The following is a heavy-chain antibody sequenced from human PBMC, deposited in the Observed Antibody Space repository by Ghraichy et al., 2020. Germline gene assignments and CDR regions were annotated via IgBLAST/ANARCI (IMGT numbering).Heavy chain of an antibody. CDR1: GGSISSGDYC. Sequence: SETLSLTCTVSGGSISSGDYCWSWIRQHPGQGLEWIGYIYYSGSTYYNPSLKSRVTISVDTSKNQFSLNLSSVTAADTAVYYCARAPLNLNGYGDYFHLDYSGQKCLVTVSP. CDR2: IYYSGST. J-gene: IGHJ4*02. CDR3: ARAPLNLNGYGDYFHLDY. V-gene: IGHV4-31*03. D-gene: IGHD4-17*01.